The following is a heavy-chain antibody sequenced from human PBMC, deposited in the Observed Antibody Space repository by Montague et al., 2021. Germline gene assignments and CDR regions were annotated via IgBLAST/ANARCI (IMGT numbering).Heavy chain of an antibody. CDR1: GASITSNIYY. V-gene: IGHV4-39*07. D-gene: IGHD6-13*01. CDR2: IYYSGNS. J-gene: IGHJ5*02. CDR3: ARVFSSWYVGWFDP. Sequence: ETLSLTCTVSGASITSNIYYWGWIRQSPGKGLEWIGSIYYSGNSFYQPSLKSRITMAVDTSKNQFSLKLSSVTAADTAIYYCARVFSSWYVGWFDPWGQGTLATVSS.